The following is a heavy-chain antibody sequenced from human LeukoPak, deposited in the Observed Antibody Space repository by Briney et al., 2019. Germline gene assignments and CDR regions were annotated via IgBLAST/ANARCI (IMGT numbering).Heavy chain of an antibody. CDR2: ISGSGGST. Sequence: PGGSLRLSCAASGFTFSSYAMSWVRQAPGKGLEWVSAISGSGGSTYYADSVKGRFTISRDNSKNTLYLQMNSLRAEDTAVYYCARADTIFGRGYYYYYMDVWGKGTTVTVSS. CDR1: GFTFSSYA. V-gene: IGHV3-23*01. D-gene: IGHD3-3*01. J-gene: IGHJ6*03. CDR3: ARADTIFGRGYYYYYMDV.